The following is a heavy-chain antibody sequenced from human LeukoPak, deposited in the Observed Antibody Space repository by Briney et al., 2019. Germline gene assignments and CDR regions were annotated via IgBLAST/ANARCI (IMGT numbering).Heavy chain of an antibody. V-gene: IGHV5-51*01. D-gene: IGHD2-2*01. CDR1: GYNFTNYW. CDR3: ARRMPDYYFDY. CDR2: IYPGDSDT. Sequence: GESLKISCKGSGYNFTNYWIGWVRQMPGKGLEWMGIIYPGDSDTRYSPSFQGQVTISADKSIGTAYLQWSSLKASDTAMYYCARRMPDYYFDYWGQGTLVTVSS. J-gene: IGHJ4*02.